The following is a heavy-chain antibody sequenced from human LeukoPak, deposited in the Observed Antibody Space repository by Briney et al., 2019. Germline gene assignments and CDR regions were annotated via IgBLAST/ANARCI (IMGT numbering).Heavy chain of an antibody. CDR2: IIPIFGTA. Sequence: SVKVSCKASGGTFSSYAISWVGQAPGQGLEWMGGIIPIFGTANYAQKFQGRVTITTDESTSTAYMELSSLRSEDTAVYYCASSYSYGHWYFDYWGQGTLVTVSS. J-gene: IGHJ4*02. V-gene: IGHV1-69*05. D-gene: IGHD5-18*01. CDR1: GGTFSSYA. CDR3: ASSYSYGHWYFDY.